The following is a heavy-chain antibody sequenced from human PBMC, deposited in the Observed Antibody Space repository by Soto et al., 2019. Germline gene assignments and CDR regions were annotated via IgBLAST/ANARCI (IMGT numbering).Heavy chain of an antibody. CDR2: VFSSGTT. J-gene: IGHJ4*02. Sequence: TLSLTCTVSGASISSGDYFWSWIRQAAGKRLECIGRVFSSGTTNYNPSLKSRVTMSVDTSKNQLSLKLTPVTAADTAVYYCARVGDSGYYWYFDYWGQGALVTVSS. CDR1: GASISSGDYF. CDR3: ARVGDSGYYWYFDY. V-gene: IGHV4-61*02. D-gene: IGHD3-22*01.